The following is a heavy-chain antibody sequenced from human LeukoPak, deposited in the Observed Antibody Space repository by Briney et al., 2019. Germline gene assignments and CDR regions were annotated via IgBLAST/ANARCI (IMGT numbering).Heavy chain of an antibody. CDR2: IWYDGSNK. V-gene: IGHV3-33*06. CDR3: AKGPSETAMATAFDY. Sequence: GGSLRLSCAASGFSFSSYGMRWVRQSPGKGLEWVAVIWYDGSNKYYADSVKGRFTISRDNSKNTLYLQMNSLRAEDTALYYCAKGPSETAMATAFDYWGQGTLVTVSS. D-gene: IGHD5-18*01. CDR1: GFSFSSYG. J-gene: IGHJ4*02.